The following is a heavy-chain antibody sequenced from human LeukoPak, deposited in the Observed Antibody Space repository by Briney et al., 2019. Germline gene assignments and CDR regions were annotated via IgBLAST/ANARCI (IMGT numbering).Heavy chain of an antibody. D-gene: IGHD3-16*01. Sequence: KASETLSLTCAVSGGSISSNNWWGWVRQPPGKGLEWIGEIYHSGSPNYNPSLKSRVTISVDKSRNHFSLNLSSVTAADTAVYYCARHYGPWGQGTLVTVSS. J-gene: IGHJ5*02. CDR1: GGSISSNNW. CDR3: ARHYGP. CDR2: IYHSGSP. V-gene: IGHV4-4*02.